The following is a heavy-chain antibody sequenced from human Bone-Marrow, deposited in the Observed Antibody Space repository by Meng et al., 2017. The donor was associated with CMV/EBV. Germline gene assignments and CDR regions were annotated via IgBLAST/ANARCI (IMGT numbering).Heavy chain of an antibody. V-gene: IGHV3-23*03. J-gene: IGHJ4*02. CDR1: GFTFSSYA. D-gene: IGHD3-16*01. Sequence: GGSLRLSCAASGFTFSSYAMSWVRQAPGKGLEWVSVIYSGGSSTYYADSVKGRFTISRDNSKNTLYLQMNSLRAEDTAMYYCAKDQSTFYAYFDYWGQGALVTVSS. CDR2: IYSGGSST. CDR3: AKDQSTFYAYFDY.